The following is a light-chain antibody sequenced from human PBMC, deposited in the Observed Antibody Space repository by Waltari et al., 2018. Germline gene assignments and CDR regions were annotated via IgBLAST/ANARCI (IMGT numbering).Light chain of an antibody. CDR2: GAS. J-gene: IGKJ2*02. Sequence: EIVMTQSTATLSLSPGERATLSCRASQSVSSSYLSWYQQKPGQAPRLLIYGASTRATGIPARFSGSGSGTDFTLTISSLQPEDFAVYYCQQDYNLPRTFGQGTKLEIK. CDR1: QSVSSSY. CDR3: QQDYNLPRT. V-gene: IGKV3D-7*01.